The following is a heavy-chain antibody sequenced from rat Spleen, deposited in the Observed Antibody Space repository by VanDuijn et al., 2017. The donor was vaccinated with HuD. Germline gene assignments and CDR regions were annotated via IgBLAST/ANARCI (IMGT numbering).Heavy chain of an antibody. CDR1: GFTFSNYD. J-gene: IGHJ1*01. Sequence: EVQLVESGGGLVQPGRSMKLSCAASGFTFSNYDMAWVRQAPKKGLEWVATISYDGSSTNYRDSVKGRFTISRDNAKSTLYLQMDSLRSEDTATYYWARQYDGDNYGGYFDFWGPGTMVTVSS. V-gene: IGHV5-7*01. CDR2: ISYDGSST. CDR3: ARQYDGDNYGGYFDF. D-gene: IGHD1-9*01.